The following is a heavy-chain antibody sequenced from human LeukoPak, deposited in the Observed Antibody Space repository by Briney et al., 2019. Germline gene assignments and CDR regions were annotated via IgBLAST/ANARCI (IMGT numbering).Heavy chain of an antibody. CDR3: ARGGSFLIAARPKDY. CDR2: MNPNSGNT. Sequence: GASVKASCKASGYTFTSYDINWVRQATGQGLEWMGWMNPNSGNTGYAQKFQGRVTMTRNTSISTAYMELSSLRSEDTAVYYCARGGSFLIAARPKDYWGQGTLVTVSS. J-gene: IGHJ4*02. V-gene: IGHV1-8*01. CDR1: GYTFTSYD. D-gene: IGHD6-6*01.